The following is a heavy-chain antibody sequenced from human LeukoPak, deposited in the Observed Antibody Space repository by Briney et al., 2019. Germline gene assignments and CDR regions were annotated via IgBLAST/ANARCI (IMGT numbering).Heavy chain of an antibody. CDR2: IYYSGST. CDR3: ARGAYCSNGVCSFDY. Sequence: SETLSLTCTVSGGSISSSSYYWGWIRQPPGKGLEWIGSIYYSGSTYYNPSLKSRVTISVDKSKNQFSLRPSSVTAADTAGYYCARGAYCSNGVCSFDYWGQGTLVPVSS. CDR1: GGSISSSSYY. J-gene: IGHJ4*02. V-gene: IGHV4-39*07. D-gene: IGHD2-8*01.